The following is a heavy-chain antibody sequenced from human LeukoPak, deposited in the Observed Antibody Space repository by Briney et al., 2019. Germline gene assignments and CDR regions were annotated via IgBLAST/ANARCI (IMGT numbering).Heavy chain of an antibody. V-gene: IGHV1-2*06. CDR2: INPNSGGT. Sequence: ASVKVSCKASGYTFTGYYMHWVRQAPGQGLEWMGRINPNSGGTNYAQKFQGRVTMTRDTSISTAYMELSRLRSDDTAVYYCARLVDIVVVLAAMPGYYFDYWGQGTLVTVSS. J-gene: IGHJ4*02. CDR3: ARLVDIVVVLAAMPGYYFDY. D-gene: IGHD2-15*01. CDR1: GYTFTGYY.